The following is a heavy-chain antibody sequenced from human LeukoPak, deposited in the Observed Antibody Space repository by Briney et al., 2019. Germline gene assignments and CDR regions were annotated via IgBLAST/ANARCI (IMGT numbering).Heavy chain of an antibody. J-gene: IGHJ3*02. CDR2: INPNSGDT. Sequence: GASVKVSCKASGYTFTGYYMHWVRQAPGQGLEWMGWINPNSGDTNYAQKFQGRVTMTRDTSISTAYMELSRLRSDDTAVYYCARGRGVPAAKNAFDIWGQGTMVTVSS. V-gene: IGHV1-2*02. CDR1: GYTFTGYY. D-gene: IGHD2-2*01. CDR3: ARGRGVPAAKNAFDI.